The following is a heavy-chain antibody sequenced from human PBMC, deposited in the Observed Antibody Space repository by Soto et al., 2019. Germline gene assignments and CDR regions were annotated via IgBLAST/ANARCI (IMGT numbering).Heavy chain of an antibody. CDR2: IYHSGST. D-gene: IGHD3-3*01. CDR1: GYSISSGYY. V-gene: IGHV4-38-2*01. Sequence: PSETLSLTCAVSGYSISSGYYWGWIRQPPGKGLEWIGSIYHSGSTYYNPSLKSRVTMSVDTSKNNFSLRLTSVTAADTAVYYCARVTIFEYWFDPWGQGILVTVSS. J-gene: IGHJ5*02. CDR3: ARVTIFEYWFDP.